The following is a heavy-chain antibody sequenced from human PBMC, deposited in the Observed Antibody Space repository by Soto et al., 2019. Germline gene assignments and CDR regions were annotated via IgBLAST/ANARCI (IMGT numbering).Heavy chain of an antibody. D-gene: IGHD1-26*01. CDR1: GFTVSSCA. Sequence: PWGSLRLSCVASGFTVSSCAMTWVRQAPGKGLEWVANIKQDGSETNYVDSVKGRFTISRDNAKNSLYLEMNNLRVEDTAIYYCTRWDAADVWGQGNTVTVS. CDR3: TRWDAADV. J-gene: IGHJ6*02. V-gene: IGHV3-7*03. CDR2: IKQDGSET.